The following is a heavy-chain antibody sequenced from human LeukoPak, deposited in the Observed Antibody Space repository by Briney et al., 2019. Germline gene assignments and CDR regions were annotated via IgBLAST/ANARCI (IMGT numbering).Heavy chain of an antibody. CDR2: IRSKANSYAT. D-gene: IGHD3-10*02. J-gene: IGHJ6*04. Sequence: GGSLRLSCAASGFTFSGSAMHWVRQASGKGLEWVGRIRSKANSYATAYAASVKGRFTISRDNAKNSLYLQMNSLRAEDTAGYYCAELGITMIGGVWGKGTTVTISS. V-gene: IGHV3-73*01. CDR3: AELGITMIGGV. CDR1: GFTFSGSA.